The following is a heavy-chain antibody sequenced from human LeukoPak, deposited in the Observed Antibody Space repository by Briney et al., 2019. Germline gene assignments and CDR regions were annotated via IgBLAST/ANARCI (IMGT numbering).Heavy chain of an antibody. D-gene: IGHD3-3*01. CDR3: AREGGFYRPLDY. CDR1: GGSISSYY. J-gene: IGHJ4*02. CDR2: VHLDGRT. V-gene: IGHV4-59*12. Sequence: SSETLSLTCTVSGGSISSYYWSWIRQPPGKGLEWIGEVHLDGRTNYNPSLKSRLIMSVDLPENHISLKLTSVTAADTAVYYCAREGGFYRPLDYSGQGTQVTVSS.